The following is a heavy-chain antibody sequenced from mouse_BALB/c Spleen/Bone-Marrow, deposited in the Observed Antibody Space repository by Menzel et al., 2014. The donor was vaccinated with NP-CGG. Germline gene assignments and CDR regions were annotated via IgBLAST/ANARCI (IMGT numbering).Heavy chain of an antibody. V-gene: IGHV2-9*02. CDR3: ARPTPRYYAMDY. D-gene: IGHD6-1*01. J-gene: IGHJ4*01. CDR1: GFSLTNYG. CDR2: IWAGGST. Sequence: QAQLKESGPGMVAPSQSLSITCTVSGFSLTNYGVYWVRQPPGKGLEWLGVIWAGGSTNYNSALMSRLSISKDNSKSQVFLKMNSLQTDDTAMYYCARPTPRYYAMDYLGQGTSVTISS.